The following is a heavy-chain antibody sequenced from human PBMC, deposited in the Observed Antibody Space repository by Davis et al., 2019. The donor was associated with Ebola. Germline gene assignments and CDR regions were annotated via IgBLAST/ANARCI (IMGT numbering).Heavy chain of an antibody. D-gene: IGHD2/OR15-2a*01. J-gene: IGHJ4*02. CDR2: IKQDGSEK. CDR1: GFTFSSYW. CDR3: ASGLNVLLPRDY. Sequence: GESLKISCAASGFTFSSYWMSWVRQAPGKGLEWVANIKQDGSEKYYVDSVKGRFTISRDSAKNSLYLQMNSLRAEDTAVYYCASGLNVLLPRDYWGQGTLVTVSS. V-gene: IGHV3-7*01.